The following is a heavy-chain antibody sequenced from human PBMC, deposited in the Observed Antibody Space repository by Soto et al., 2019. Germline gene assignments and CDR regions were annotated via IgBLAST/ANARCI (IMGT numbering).Heavy chain of an antibody. J-gene: IGHJ4*02. CDR1: GYSFTSYW. Sequence: GESLKISCKGSGYSFTSYWIGWVRQMPGKGLEWMGIIYPGGSDTRYSPSFQGQVTISADKSISTAYLQWSSLKASDTAMYYCARQEVSGSGWWSLSYWGQGTLVTVSS. CDR2: IYPGGSDT. V-gene: IGHV5-51*01. D-gene: IGHD6-19*01. CDR3: ARQEVSGSGWWSLSY.